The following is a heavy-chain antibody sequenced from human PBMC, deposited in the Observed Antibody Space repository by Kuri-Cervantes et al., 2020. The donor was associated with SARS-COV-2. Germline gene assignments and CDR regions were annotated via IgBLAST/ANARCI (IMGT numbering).Heavy chain of an antibody. J-gene: IGHJ5*02. V-gene: IGHV3-33*01. CDR3: ARDRGGGGDPIAYNWFDP. CDR1: EFTFSSYG. D-gene: IGHD2-21*02. CDR2: IWYDGSNK. Sequence: LSLTCAASEFTFSSYGMHWVRQAPGKGLEWVAVIWYDGSNKYYADSVKGRFTISRDNSKNTLYLQMNSLRAEDTAVYYCARDRGGGGDPIAYNWFDPWGQGTLVTVSS.